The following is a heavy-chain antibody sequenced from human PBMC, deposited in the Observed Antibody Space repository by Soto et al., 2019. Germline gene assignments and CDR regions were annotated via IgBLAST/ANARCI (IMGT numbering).Heavy chain of an antibody. CDR3: ARVRYYDDYGAYYYYAMDV. Sequence: QVQLVQSGAEVKKPGSSVKVSCKASGGTFSSYAISWVRQAPGQGLEWMGGIIPIFGTANYAQKFQGRVTITADESTSTAYMELSSLRSEDTAVYYCARVRYYDDYGAYYYYAMDVWGQGTTVTVSS. V-gene: IGHV1-69*01. J-gene: IGHJ6*02. CDR1: GGTFSSYA. CDR2: IIPIFGTA. D-gene: IGHD4-17*01.